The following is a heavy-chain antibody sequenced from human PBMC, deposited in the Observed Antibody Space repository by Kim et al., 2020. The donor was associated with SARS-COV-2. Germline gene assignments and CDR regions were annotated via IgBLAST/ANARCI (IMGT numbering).Heavy chain of an antibody. V-gene: IGHV1-2*02. CDR1: GYTFTGYY. J-gene: IGHJ6*02. Sequence: ASVKVSCKASGYTFTGYYMHWVRQAPGQGLEWMGWINPNSGGTNYAQKFQGRVTMTRDTSISTAYMELSRLRSDDTAVYYCASPSGYYYYYGMDVWGQGTTVTVSS. D-gene: IGHD6-19*01. CDR3: ASPSGYYYYYGMDV. CDR2: INPNSGGT.